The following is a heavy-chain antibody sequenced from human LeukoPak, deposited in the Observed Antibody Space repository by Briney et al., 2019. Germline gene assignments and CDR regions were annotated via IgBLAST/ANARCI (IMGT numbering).Heavy chain of an antibody. CDR3: ATGGYSGYNFDY. D-gene: IGHD5-12*01. CDR2: IKQDGSEK. V-gene: IGHV3-7*03. CDR1: GFTFSSYW. Sequence: GGSLRLSCAASGFTFSSYWMSWVRQAPGKGLEWVANIKQDGSEKYYVDSVKGRFTISRDNAKNSLYLQMNSLRSEDTAVYYCATGGYSGYNFDYWGQGTLVTVSS. J-gene: IGHJ4*02.